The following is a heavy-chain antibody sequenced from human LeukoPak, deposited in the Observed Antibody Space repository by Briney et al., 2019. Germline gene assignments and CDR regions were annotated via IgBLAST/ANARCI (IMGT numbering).Heavy chain of an antibody. J-gene: IGHJ4*02. Sequence: QPGGSLRLSCAASGFTFSRTWMSWVRQAPGKGLEWVANIKEDGSEKNYGESVKGRFTISRDNARNSLYLQMNSLRAEDTAVYYCTKENWSSEYWGQGTLVTVSS. CDR3: TKENWSSEY. D-gene: IGHD1-1*01. CDR1: GFTFSRTW. V-gene: IGHV3-7*01. CDR2: IKEDGSEK.